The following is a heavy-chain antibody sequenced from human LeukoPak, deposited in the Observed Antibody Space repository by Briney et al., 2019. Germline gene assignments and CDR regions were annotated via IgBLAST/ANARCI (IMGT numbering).Heavy chain of an antibody. D-gene: IGHD4-17*01. CDR3: ARDRTVTTSIPCGMDV. J-gene: IGHJ6*02. CDR1: GFTFSSYS. Sequence: KPGGSLRLSCAASGFTFSSYSMNWVRQAPGKGLEWVSSISSSSSYIYYADSVKGRFTISRDNAKNSLYLQMNSLRAEDTAVYYCARDRTVTTSIPCGMDVWGQGTTVTVSS. CDR2: ISSSSSYI. V-gene: IGHV3-21*01.